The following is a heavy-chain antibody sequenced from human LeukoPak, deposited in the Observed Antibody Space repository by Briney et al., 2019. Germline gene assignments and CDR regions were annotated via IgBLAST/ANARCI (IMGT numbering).Heavy chain of an antibody. Sequence: TGGSLRLSCAASGFTFSSYSMNWVRQAPGKGLEWVSSISSSSSYIYYADSVKGRFTISRDNAKNSLYLQMNRLRAEDTAVYYCARVIAAAGLGGAFDIWGQGTMVTVSS. D-gene: IGHD6-13*01. V-gene: IGHV3-21*01. J-gene: IGHJ3*02. CDR2: ISSSSSYI. CDR1: GFTFSSYS. CDR3: ARVIAAAGLGGAFDI.